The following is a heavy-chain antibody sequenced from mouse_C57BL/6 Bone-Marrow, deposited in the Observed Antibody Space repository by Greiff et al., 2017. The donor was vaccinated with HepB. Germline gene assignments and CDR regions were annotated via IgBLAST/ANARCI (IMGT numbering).Heavy chain of an antibody. CDR1: GYTFTDYT. D-gene: IGHD1-3*01. Sequence: VQLQQSDAELVKPGASVKISCKASGYTFTDYTIHWMKQRPEQGLEWIGYIYPRDGSTKYNEKFKGKATLTADKSSSTAYMQRNRLTSEDSAVYCGGSGELIDYWGQGTTLTVSS. J-gene: IGHJ2*01. V-gene: IGHV1-78*01. CDR3: GSGELIDY. CDR2: IYPRDGST.